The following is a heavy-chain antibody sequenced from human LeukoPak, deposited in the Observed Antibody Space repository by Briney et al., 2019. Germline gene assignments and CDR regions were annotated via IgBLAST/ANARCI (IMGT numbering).Heavy chain of an antibody. CDR2: IYTSGST. CDR1: GGSISSYY. J-gene: IGHJ4*02. V-gene: IGHV4-4*07. Sequence: SETLSLTCTVSGGSISSYYWSWIRQPAGKGLEWIRRIYTSGSTNYNPSLKSRVTMSVDTSKNQFSLKLSSVTAADTAVYYCAREAYDSSGYYYPPFDYWGQGTLVTVSS. CDR3: AREAYDSSGYYYPPFDY. D-gene: IGHD3-22*01.